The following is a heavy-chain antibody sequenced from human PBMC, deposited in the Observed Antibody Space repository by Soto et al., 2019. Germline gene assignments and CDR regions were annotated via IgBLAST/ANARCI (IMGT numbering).Heavy chain of an antibody. CDR3: ARRYGSCFDF. J-gene: IGHJ4*02. CDR1: GGSISSYY. CDR2: IYYSGST. V-gene: IGHV4-59*08. D-gene: IGHD5-18*01. Sequence: QVQLQESGPGLVKPSETLSLTCTVSGGSISSYYWSWIRQSPGKGLEWIGYIYYSGSTNYNPSLKSRVTISVDTSKNPCSLKLSSVTAADTAVYYCARRYGSCFDFWGQGTLVTVSS.